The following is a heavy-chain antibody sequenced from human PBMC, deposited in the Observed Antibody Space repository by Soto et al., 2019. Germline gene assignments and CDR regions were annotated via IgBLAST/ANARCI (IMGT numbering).Heavy chain of an antibody. V-gene: IGHV4-4*02. CDR2: VYHTGDT. Sequence: SETLSLTCGVSGGAVASSHWWSWVRQSPGRGLEWIGNVYHTGDTNFNPSLQSRVTFSVDKSNNQFSLRLTSVTAADTAVYFCAREIVTAGGNNYFDPWGPGTLVTVSS. CDR3: AREIVTAGGNNYFDP. D-gene: IGHD2-21*02. CDR1: GGAVASSHW. J-gene: IGHJ5*02.